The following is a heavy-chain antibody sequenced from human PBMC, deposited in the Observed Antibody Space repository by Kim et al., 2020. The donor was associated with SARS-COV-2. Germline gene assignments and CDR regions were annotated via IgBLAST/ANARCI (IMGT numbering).Heavy chain of an antibody. D-gene: IGHD3-22*01. CDR1: GDSISSDNY. CDR3: ARDYGGYSDGFDS. J-gene: IGHJ4*02. Sequence: SETLSLTCSVAGDSISSDNYWGWIRQPPGKGLEWIGTISHSGNTYYNPSLKSRVTISVDTSKNQFSLKLNSVTAADTAVYYCARDYGGYSDGFDSWGQGTLVTVSS. CDR2: ISHSGNT. V-gene: IGHV4-38-2*02.